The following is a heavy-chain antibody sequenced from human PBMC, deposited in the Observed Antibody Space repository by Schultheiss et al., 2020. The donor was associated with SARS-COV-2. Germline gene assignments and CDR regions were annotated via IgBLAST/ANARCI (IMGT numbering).Heavy chain of an antibody. D-gene: IGHD5-12*01. CDR3: ATSGYYPTDYGMDV. CDR2: INPSGGST. J-gene: IGHJ6*02. V-gene: IGHV1-46*01. CDR1: GGTFSSYA. Sequence: ASVKVSCKASGGTFSSYAISWVRQAPGQGLEWMGIINPSGGSTSYAQKFQGRVSMTSDTSTSTVYMELSSLRSEDTAVYYCATSGYYPTDYGMDVWGQGTTVTVSS.